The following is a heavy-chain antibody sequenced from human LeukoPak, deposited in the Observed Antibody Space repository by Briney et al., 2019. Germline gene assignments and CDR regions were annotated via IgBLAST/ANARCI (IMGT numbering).Heavy chain of an antibody. CDR3: ASSSSRPYYFDY. CDR1: GGSISSYY. CDR2: IYYSGST. D-gene: IGHD6-6*01. V-gene: IGHV4-59*01. J-gene: IGHJ4*02. Sequence: SETLSLTCTVSGGSISSYYWSWIRQPPGEGLEWIGYIYYSGSTNYNPSLKSRVTISVDTSKNQFSLKLSSVTAADTAVYYCASSSSRPYYFDYWGQGTLVTVSS.